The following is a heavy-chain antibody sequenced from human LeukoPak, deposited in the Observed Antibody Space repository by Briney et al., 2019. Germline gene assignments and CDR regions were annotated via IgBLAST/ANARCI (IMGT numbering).Heavy chain of an antibody. CDR1: GGSISSSNW. CDR3: ARDGEYSGYALDY. V-gene: IGHV4-4*02. Sequence: SGTLSLTCAVSGGSISSSNWWSWVRQPPGKGLEWIGEIYHSGSTNYNPSLKSRVTISVDKSKNQFSLKLSSVTAADTAVYYCARDGEYSGYALDYWGQGTLVTVSS. D-gene: IGHD5-12*01. CDR2: IYHSGST. J-gene: IGHJ4*02.